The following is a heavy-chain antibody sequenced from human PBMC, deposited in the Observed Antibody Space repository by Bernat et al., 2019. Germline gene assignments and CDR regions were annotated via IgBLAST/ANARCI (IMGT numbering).Heavy chain of an antibody. Sequence: QVQVVQSGAEVKKPGASVKVSCKASGYIFTGYYMHWVRQAPGQGLEWMGWINPNSGGIKYAQKFQGRVTMTRDTSISTAYMELSRLRSDDTAVYYCARGPAGYYDSSDYYRGAFDVWGQGTMVTVSS. V-gene: IGHV1-2*02. J-gene: IGHJ3*01. CDR2: INPNSGGI. D-gene: IGHD3-22*01. CDR1: GYIFTGYY. CDR3: ARGPAGYYDSSDYYRGAFDV.